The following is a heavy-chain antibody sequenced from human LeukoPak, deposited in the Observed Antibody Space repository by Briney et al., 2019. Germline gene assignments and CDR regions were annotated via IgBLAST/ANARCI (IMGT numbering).Heavy chain of an antibody. Sequence: ASVKASCKTSGYTFTSYGISWVRQAPGQGLEWMGRINPNSGGTNYAQKFQGRVTMTRDTSISTAYMELSRLRSDDTAVYYCATPVGLRYFDWLSQSDAFDIWGQGTMVTVSS. D-gene: IGHD3-9*01. CDR2: INPNSGGT. CDR3: ATPVGLRYFDWLSQSDAFDI. J-gene: IGHJ3*02. CDR1: GYTFTSYG. V-gene: IGHV1-2*06.